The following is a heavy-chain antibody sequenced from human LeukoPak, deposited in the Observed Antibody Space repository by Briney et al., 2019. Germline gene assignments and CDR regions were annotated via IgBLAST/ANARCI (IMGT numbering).Heavy chain of an antibody. D-gene: IGHD1-1*01. Sequence: GGSLRLSCEASGFTFSTYWMHWVRQTPGKGLVWVSLINTDGSTTGYADSVKGRFTISRDNAKNTLYLQMNSLRAEDTAVYYCARWNPAQRSEEAFDIWGQGTMVTVSS. CDR3: ARWNPAQRSEEAFDI. CDR1: GFTFSTYW. CDR2: INTDGSTT. J-gene: IGHJ3*02. V-gene: IGHV3-74*01.